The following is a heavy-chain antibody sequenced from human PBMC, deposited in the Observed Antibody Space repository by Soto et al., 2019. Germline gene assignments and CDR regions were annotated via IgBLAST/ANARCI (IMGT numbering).Heavy chain of an antibody. J-gene: IGHJ6*02. CDR3: VRGANYYISTGKGYYFPGMDV. CDR2: ILPIFGTT. D-gene: IGHD3-9*01. V-gene: IGHV1-69*06. CDR1: GLIFSSYA. Sequence: QVQLVQSGAEVKKPGSSVKVSCKASGLIFSSYAISWVRQAPGQGLEWVGGILPIFGTTNYAQRFKGSVTITADTSTTTTYLDLSSLRSEDTAVYFCVRGANYYISTGKGYYFPGMDVWGQGTTVTVAS.